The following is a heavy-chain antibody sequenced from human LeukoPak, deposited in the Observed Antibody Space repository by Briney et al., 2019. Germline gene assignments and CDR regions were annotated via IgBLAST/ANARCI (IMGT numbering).Heavy chain of an antibody. CDR2: IHYSGSA. D-gene: IGHD5-24*01. Sequence: PSETLSLTCTVSGGSISSYYWSWIRQPPGKGLESIGYIHYSGSANYNPSLKSRVTISLDASKNQFSVNLNSVTAADTAVYYCVRATSGHRRDGYNYSFYYYMDVWGKGTTVTVSS. CDR3: VRATSGHRRDGYNYSFYYYMDV. V-gene: IGHV4-59*01. CDR1: GGSISSYY. J-gene: IGHJ6*03.